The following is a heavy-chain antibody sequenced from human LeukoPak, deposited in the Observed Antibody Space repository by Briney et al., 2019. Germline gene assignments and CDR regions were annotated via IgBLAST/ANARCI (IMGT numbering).Heavy chain of an antibody. CDR3: ARGREVLRYFDWLLNNWFDP. CDR2: IIPIFGTA. CDR1: GYTFTSYG. J-gene: IGHJ5*02. D-gene: IGHD3-9*01. Sequence: GASVKVSCKASGYTFTSYGISWVRQAPGQGLEWMGGIIPIFGTANYAQKFQGRVTITADESTSTAYMELSSLRSEDTAVYYCARGREVLRYFDWLLNNWFDPWGQGTLVTVSS. V-gene: IGHV1-69*13.